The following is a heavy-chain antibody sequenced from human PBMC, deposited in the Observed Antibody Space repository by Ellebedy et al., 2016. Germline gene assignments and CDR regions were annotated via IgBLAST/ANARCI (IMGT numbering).Heavy chain of an antibody. J-gene: IGHJ4*02. Sequence: GGSLRLSXVASGFSFRNFFMSWVRQAPGGGLEWISTISGDGDTTFSADSVRGRFTISRDNSRYTLYLQMNSLRAEDTAVYYCYYGHYSASWGQGTLVTVSS. V-gene: IGHV3-23*01. CDR1: GFSFRNFF. D-gene: IGHD4-17*01. CDR2: ISGDGDTT. CDR3: YYGHYSAS.